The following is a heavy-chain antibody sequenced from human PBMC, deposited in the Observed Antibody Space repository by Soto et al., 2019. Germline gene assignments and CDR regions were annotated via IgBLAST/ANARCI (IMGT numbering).Heavy chain of an antibody. CDR1: GFTFSRNW. Sequence: GGSLRLSCAASGFTFSRNWMHWVRQAPGKGLVCVSRIDSDGSAPDYADSVKGRFTISRDNAKNTLYLQMNSLRAEDTGVYYCARPTSLGGNPFDYWGQGTLVTVSS. J-gene: IGHJ4*02. CDR2: IDSDGSAP. D-gene: IGHD1-1*01. CDR3: ARPTSLGGNPFDY. V-gene: IGHV3-74*01.